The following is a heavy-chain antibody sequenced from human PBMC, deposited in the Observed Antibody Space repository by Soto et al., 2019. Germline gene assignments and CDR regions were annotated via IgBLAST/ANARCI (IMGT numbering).Heavy chain of an antibody. D-gene: IGHD3-10*01. CDR1: GGTFSSYA. V-gene: IGHV1-69*06. CDR3: ASWRWFGELLHEYYFDY. CDR2: IIPIFGTA. J-gene: IGHJ4*02. Sequence: SVKVSCKASGGTFSSYAISWVRQAPGQGLEWMGGIIPIFGTANYAQKFQGRVTITADKSTSTAYMELSSLRSEDTAVYYCASWRWFGELLHEYYFDYWGQGTLVTVSS.